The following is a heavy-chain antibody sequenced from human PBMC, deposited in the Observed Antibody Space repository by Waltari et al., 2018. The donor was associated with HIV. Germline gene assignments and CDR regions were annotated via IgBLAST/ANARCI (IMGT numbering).Heavy chain of an antibody. D-gene: IGHD3-22*01. J-gene: IGHJ4*02. V-gene: IGHV3-30*01. CDR2: ISYDGSHK. CDR1: GSRFSTFV. Sequence: QVHLVESGGGVVQPGRSLRLSCAASGSRFSTFVMHWGRQAPGKRLDGVADISYDGSHKYHADSVKGRFTISRDNSRNTLYLQMNSLRPEDTAVYFCAREFYYDSTGYNSGFDYWGQGTLVTVSS. CDR3: AREFYYDSTGYNSGFDY.